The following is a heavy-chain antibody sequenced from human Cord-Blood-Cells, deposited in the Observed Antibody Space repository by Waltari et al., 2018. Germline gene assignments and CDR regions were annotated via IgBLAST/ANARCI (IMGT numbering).Heavy chain of an antibody. CDR2: ISCNSCSI. J-gene: IGHJ4*02. CDR3: AKDILGNFLYYFDD. V-gene: IGHV3-9*01. D-gene: IGHD7-27*01. CDR1: GFTLDDYA. Sequence: EVQLVESGGGLVQPGRYLILSCAASGFTLDDYALHWVRQAPGKGLGWVSGISCNSCSIGYADSVKGRFTISRDNAKNSLYLQMNSLRAEDTALYYCAKDILGNFLYYFDDWGQGTLVTVSS.